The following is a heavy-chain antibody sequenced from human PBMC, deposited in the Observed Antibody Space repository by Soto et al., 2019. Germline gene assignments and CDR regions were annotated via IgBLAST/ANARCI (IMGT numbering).Heavy chain of an antibody. D-gene: IGHD3-10*01. CDR1: GYTITSYG. CDR3: ARDLSHYYGSGSYYNEGYYFDY. Sequence: ASVKVSCKASGYTITSYGISWVRQAPGQGLEWMGWISAYNGNTNYAQKLQGRVTMTTDTSTSTAYMELRSLRSDDTAVYYCARDLSHYYGSGSYYNEGYYFDYWGQGTLVTVSS. V-gene: IGHV1-18*01. J-gene: IGHJ4*02. CDR2: ISAYNGNT.